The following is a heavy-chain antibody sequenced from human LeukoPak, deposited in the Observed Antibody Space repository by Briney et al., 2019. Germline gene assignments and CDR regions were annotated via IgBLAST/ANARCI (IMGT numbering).Heavy chain of an antibody. CDR2: IDWDDDK. CDR3: AREYYYDSSGYRVRTTKTTV. J-gene: IGHJ4*02. D-gene: IGHD3-22*01. Sequence: QTLTLTCTFSGFSLSTSGMCVSWIRQPPGKALEWLARIDWDDDKYYSTSLKTRLTISKDTSRNQVVLTMTNMDPVDTATYYCAREYYYDSSGYRVRTTKTTVWGQGTLVTVSS. CDR1: GFSLSTSGMC. V-gene: IGHV2-70*11.